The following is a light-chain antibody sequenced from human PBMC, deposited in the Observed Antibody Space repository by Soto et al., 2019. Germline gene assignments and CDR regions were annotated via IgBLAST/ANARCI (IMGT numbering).Light chain of an antibody. CDR3: QQYANSPRT. J-gene: IGKJ1*01. Sequence: EIVSTQSPGTLSLSPGERATLSCRASQSVSSSYLAWYQQKSGQAPRLLIYGASSRATGIPDRFSGSGSETDFTLTISRLEPEDFAVYYCQQYANSPRTFGQGTKVEIK. V-gene: IGKV3-20*01. CDR2: GAS. CDR1: QSVSSSY.